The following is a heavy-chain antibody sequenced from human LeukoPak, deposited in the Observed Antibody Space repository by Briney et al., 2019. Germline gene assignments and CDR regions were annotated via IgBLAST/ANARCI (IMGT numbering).Heavy chain of an antibody. CDR1: GFTFSSYA. D-gene: IGHD4-17*01. V-gene: IGHV3-23*01. Sequence: GGSPRLSCAASGFTFSSYAMSWVRQAPGKGLEWVSAISGSGGSTYYADSVKGRFTISRDNSKNTLYLQMNSLRAEDTAVYYCARDRAGYGDYAPFDYWGQGTLVTGSS. J-gene: IGHJ4*02. CDR3: ARDRAGYGDYAPFDY. CDR2: ISGSGGST.